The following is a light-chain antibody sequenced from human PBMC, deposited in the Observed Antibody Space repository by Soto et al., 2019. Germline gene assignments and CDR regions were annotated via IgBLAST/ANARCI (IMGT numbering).Light chain of an antibody. V-gene: IGKV3-11*01. Sequence: EIVLTQSPDTLSLSPGERATLSCRASQSVSGYLGWYQQKPGQAPRLLISDASNRAYRVAARFRGSGSGTNFTLTIASLEPDDFAVYYCQQRSNWPYLTFGGGTRV. CDR2: DAS. J-gene: IGKJ4*01. CDR3: QQRSNWPYLT. CDR1: QSVSGY.